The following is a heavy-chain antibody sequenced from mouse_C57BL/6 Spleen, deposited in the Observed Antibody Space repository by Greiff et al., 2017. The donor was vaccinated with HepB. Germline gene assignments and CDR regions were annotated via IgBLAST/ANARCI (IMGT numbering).Heavy chain of an antibody. V-gene: IGHV5-4*01. CDR1: GFTFSSYA. D-gene: IGHD2-3*01. CDR2: ISDGGSYT. J-gene: IGHJ3*01. CDR3: ARDDGLAWFAY. Sequence: EVKVVESGGGLVKPGGSLKLSCAASGFTFSSYAMSWVRQTPEKRLEWVATISDGGSYTYYPDNVKGRFTISRDNAKNNLYLQMSHLKSEDTAMYYCARDDGLAWFAYWGQGTLVTVSA.